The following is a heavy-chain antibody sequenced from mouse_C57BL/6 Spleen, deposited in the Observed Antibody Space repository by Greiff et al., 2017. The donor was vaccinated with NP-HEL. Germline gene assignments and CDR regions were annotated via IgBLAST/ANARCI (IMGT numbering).Heavy chain of an antibody. CDR2: INPSSGYT. V-gene: IGHV1-7*01. CDR3: ARWPLPHYYGSSEGYFDV. CDR1: GYTFTSYW. J-gene: IGHJ1*03. D-gene: IGHD1-1*01. Sequence: QVQLQQSGAELAKPGASVKLSCKASGYTFTSYWMHWVKQRPGQGLEWIGYINPSSGYTKYNQKFKDKATLTADKSSSTAYMQLSSLTYEDSAVYDCARWPLPHYYGSSEGYFDVWGTGTTVTVSS.